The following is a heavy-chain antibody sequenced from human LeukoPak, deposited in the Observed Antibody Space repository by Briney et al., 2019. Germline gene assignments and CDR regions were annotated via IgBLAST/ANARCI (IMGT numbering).Heavy chain of an antibody. CDR2: IKSKTDGGTA. CDR3: TRENRHSSGWYGAFDI. Sequence: WIRQPPGKGLEWVGRIKSKTDGGTAHYAAPVKGRFTISRDDSRNTLYLQMDSLKTEDTAVYYCTRENRHSSGWYGAFDIWGQGTMVTVSS. D-gene: IGHD6-19*01. J-gene: IGHJ3*02. V-gene: IGHV3-15*01.